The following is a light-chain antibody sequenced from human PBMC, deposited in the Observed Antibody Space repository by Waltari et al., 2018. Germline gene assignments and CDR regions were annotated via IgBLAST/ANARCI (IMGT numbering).Light chain of an antibody. V-gene: IGKV3-11*01. Sequence: IVLTQPPDTLSLSPWERAPLSCRASPHLSSYFAWYQQKPGQPPRLLIYAASNRAAGIPARFSGTGSGTDFTLTISSLEPEDFVVYYCQQRSNWPLTFGGGTKVEI. CDR1: PHLSSY. J-gene: IGKJ4*01. CDR3: QQRSNWPLT. CDR2: AAS.